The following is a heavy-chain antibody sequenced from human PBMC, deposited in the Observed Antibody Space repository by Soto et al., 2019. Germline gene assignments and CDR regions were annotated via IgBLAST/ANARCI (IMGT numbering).Heavy chain of an antibody. D-gene: IGHD6-19*01. CDR2: ISSSGSTI. J-gene: IGHJ4*02. Sequence: LRLSCAASGFTFSDYYMSWIRQAPGKGLEWVSYISSSGSTIYYADSVKGRFTISRDNAKNSLYLQMNSLRAEDTAVYYCARDQVAGTARFDYWGQGTLVTVSS. CDR1: GFTFSDYY. V-gene: IGHV3-11*01. CDR3: ARDQVAGTARFDY.